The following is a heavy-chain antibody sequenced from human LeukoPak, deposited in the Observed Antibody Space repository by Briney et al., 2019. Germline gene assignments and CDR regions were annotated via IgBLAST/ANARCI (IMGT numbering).Heavy chain of an antibody. CDR3: ATGPPSSGYYTGFDY. Sequence: ASVQVSCKVCGYTLTELSMHWLRQAPGKRREWMGGFDPVDGETINEQKCQGRVTMNEDTSTDTAYMELSRLRSEDKAVYYCATGPPSSGYYTGFDYWGQGTLVTVSS. V-gene: IGHV1-24*01. CDR2: FDPVDGET. CDR1: GYTLTELS. D-gene: IGHD3-22*01. J-gene: IGHJ4*02.